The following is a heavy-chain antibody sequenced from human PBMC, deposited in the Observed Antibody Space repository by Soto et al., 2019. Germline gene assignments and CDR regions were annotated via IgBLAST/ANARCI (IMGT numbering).Heavy chain of an antibody. CDR3: AKAPGLGRGLPGLRGSEDYFDY. D-gene: IGHD5-12*01. J-gene: IGHJ4*02. V-gene: IGHV3-23*01. CDR2: ISGSGGST. CDR1: GFTFSSYA. Sequence: GGSLRLSCAASGFTFSSYAMSWVRQAPGKGLEWVSAISGSGGSTYYADSVKGRFTISRDNSKNTLYLQMNSLRAEDTAVYYCAKAPGLGRGLPGLRGSEDYFDYWGQGTLVTVSS.